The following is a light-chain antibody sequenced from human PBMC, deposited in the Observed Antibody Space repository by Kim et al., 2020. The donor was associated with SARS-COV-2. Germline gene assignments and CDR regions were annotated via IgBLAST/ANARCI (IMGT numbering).Light chain of an antibody. CDR1: QGINNY. V-gene: IGKV1-16*02. Sequence: STSVGDRVTIACRASQGINNYVAWFQQKPGKPPKSLIYGASTLHRGVPSKFSGSGFGTDFTLTISDLQPEDFASYYCQQYNGYPYTFGQGTKLEI. CDR3: QQYNGYPYT. CDR2: GAS. J-gene: IGKJ2*01.